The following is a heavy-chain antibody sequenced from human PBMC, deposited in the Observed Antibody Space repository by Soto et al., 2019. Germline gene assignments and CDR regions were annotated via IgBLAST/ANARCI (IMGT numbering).Heavy chain of an antibody. J-gene: IGHJ6*02. CDR2: IIPIFGTA. Sequence: QVQLVQSGAEVKKPGSSVKVSCKASGGTFSGKVFSWFRKAPEQGLEWWGGIIPIFGTANYAQKFQGRVTITADESTSTAYMELSSLRSEDTAVYYCARDRRRGTTYYYYGMDVWGQGTTVTVSS. V-gene: IGHV1-69*01. CDR1: GGTFSGKV. D-gene: IGHD1-1*01. CDR3: ARDRRRGTTYYYYGMDV.